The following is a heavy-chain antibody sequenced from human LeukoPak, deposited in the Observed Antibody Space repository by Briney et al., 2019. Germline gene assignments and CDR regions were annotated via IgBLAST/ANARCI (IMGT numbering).Heavy chain of an antibody. CDR3: ARENGYRYDY. V-gene: IGHV4-39*07. Sequence: SETLSLTCTVCGGSISSSSYYWGWIRQPPGKGLEWIGSIYYSGSTNYNPSLKSRVTISVDTSKNQFSLKLSSVTAADTALYYCARENGYRYDYWGQGTLVTVSS. CDR2: IYYSGST. CDR1: GGSISSSSYY. J-gene: IGHJ4*02. D-gene: IGHD5-18*01.